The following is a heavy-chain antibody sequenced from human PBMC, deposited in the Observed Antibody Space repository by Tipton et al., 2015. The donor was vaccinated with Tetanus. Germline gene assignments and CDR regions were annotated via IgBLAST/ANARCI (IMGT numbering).Heavy chain of an antibody. D-gene: IGHD2-2*01. CDR1: GDSISFYY. CDR3: ARDLRRYQQNNWFDP. CDR2: IYYSGNT. Sequence: TLSLTCTVSGDSISFYYWSWIRQPPGKGLEWIGYIYYSGNTKYNPSLKSRVTMSVDTSKNQFSLNLASVTPADTDVYYCARDLRRYQQNNWFDPWGQGTLVTVSS. J-gene: IGHJ5*02. V-gene: IGHV4-59*01.